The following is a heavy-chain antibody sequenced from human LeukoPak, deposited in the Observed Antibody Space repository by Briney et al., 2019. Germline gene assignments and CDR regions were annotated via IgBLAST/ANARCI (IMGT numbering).Heavy chain of an antibody. Sequence: GGSLRLSCAASGFTVSSNYMSWVRQAPGKGLVWVSRSNSDGSSTVYADSVKGRFTISRDNAKNSLYLQMNSLRAEDTAVYYCARDLMGIAYRGAFYYWGQGTLVTVSS. CDR3: ARDLMGIAYRGAFYY. V-gene: IGHV3-74*01. CDR1: GFTVSSNY. J-gene: IGHJ4*02. CDR2: SNSDGSST. D-gene: IGHD6-13*01.